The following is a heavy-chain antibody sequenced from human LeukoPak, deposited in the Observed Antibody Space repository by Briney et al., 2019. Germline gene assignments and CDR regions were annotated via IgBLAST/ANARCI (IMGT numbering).Heavy chain of an antibody. CDR3: AREVGYNHYCHRLDWFDP. D-gene: IGHD1-14*01. Sequence: PSETLSLTCTVSGGSISSGSYYWSWIRQPAGKGLEWIGRIYTSGGTNYNPSLKSRVTISVDTSKNQFSLKLSSVTAADTAVYYCAREVGYNHYCHRLDWFDPWGQGTLVTVSS. J-gene: IGHJ5*02. CDR1: GGSISSGSYY. V-gene: IGHV4-61*02. CDR2: IYTSGGT.